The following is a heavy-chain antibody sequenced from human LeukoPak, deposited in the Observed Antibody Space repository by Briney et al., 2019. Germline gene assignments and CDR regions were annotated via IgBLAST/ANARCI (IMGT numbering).Heavy chain of an antibody. CDR3: AMPSWGSYRSWYY. Sequence: ASVTVSCKASGYTFTVYYMHWVRQAPGQGLAWMGWINPNSGGTNYAQKFQGRVTMTRDTSISTAYMELSRLRSDDTAVYYCAMPSWGSYRSWYYWGQGTLVTVSS. CDR2: INPNSGGT. V-gene: IGHV1-2*02. CDR1: GYTFTVYY. D-gene: IGHD3-16*02. J-gene: IGHJ4*02.